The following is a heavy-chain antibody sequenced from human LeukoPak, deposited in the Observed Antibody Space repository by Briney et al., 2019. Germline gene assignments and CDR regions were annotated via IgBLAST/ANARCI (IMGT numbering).Heavy chain of an antibody. CDR2: IWYDGSNK. D-gene: IGHD6-13*01. CDR3: ARDRAAADLDY. J-gene: IGHJ4*02. CDR1: GYTLTELS. V-gene: IGHV3-33*01. Sequence: SCKVSGYTLTELSMHWVRQAPGKGLEWVAVIWYDGSNKFYADSVKGRFTISRDNSKNTLYLQMNSLRAEDTAVYYCARDRAAADLDYWGQGTLVTVSS.